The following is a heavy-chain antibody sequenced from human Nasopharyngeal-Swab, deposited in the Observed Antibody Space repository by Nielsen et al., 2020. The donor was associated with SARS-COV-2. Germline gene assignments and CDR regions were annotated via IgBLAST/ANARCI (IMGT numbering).Heavy chain of an antibody. Sequence: SETLSLTCTVSGGSISSGDYYWSWIRQPPGKGLEWIGYIYYSGSTYYNPSLKSRVTISVDTSKNQFSLKLSSVTAADTAVYYCARGGPIAVAGLDYWGQGTLVTVSS. CDR2: IYYSGST. CDR1: GGSISSGDYY. V-gene: IGHV4-30-4*01. D-gene: IGHD6-19*01. CDR3: ARGGPIAVAGLDY. J-gene: IGHJ4*02.